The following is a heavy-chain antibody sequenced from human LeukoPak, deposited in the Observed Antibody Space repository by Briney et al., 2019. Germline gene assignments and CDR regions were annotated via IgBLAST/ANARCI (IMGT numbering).Heavy chain of an antibody. J-gene: IGHJ5*02. D-gene: IGHD2-21*02. CDR1: GGTFSSYA. CDR2: NIPIFGTA. Sequence: SSEKVPCKASGGTFSSYAISWVRQAPGQGLEWMGGNIPIFGTANYAQKFQGRVTITADESTSTAYMELSSLRSEDTAVYYCARGGLVVVTADPDWFDPWGQGTLVTVSS. CDR3: ARGGLVVVTADPDWFDP. V-gene: IGHV1-69*01.